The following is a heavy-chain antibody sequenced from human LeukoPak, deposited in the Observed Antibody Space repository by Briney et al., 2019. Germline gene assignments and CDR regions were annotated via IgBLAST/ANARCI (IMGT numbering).Heavy chain of an antibody. CDR2: IYYSGST. CDR3: ARQEEIAARPFDY. CDR1: GGSISSSSYY. Sequence: SETLSLTCTVSGGSISSSSYYWGWIRQPPGKGLEWIGSIYYSGSTYYNPSLKGRVTISVDTSKNQFSLKLSSVTAADTAVYYCARQEEIAARPFDYWGQGTLVTVSS. D-gene: IGHD6-6*01. J-gene: IGHJ4*02. V-gene: IGHV4-39*01.